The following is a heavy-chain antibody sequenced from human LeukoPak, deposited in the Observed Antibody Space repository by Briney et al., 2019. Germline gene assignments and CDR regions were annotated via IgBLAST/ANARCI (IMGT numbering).Heavy chain of an antibody. CDR2: ISSSGSTI. Sequence: GGSLRLSCAASGFTLSSHGMNWVRQAPGKGLEWVSYISSSGSTIYYADSVKGRFTISRDNAKNSLYLQMNSLRAEDTAVYYCARDNSSSWLYWGQGALVTVSS. CDR3: ARDNSSSWLY. V-gene: IGHV3-48*04. J-gene: IGHJ4*02. CDR1: GFTLSSHG. D-gene: IGHD6-13*01.